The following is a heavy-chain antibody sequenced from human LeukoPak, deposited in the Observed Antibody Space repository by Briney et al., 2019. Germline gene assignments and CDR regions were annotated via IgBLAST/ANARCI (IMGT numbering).Heavy chain of an antibody. D-gene: IGHD3-9*01. CDR3: ARGSDILTGYLFRFDY. Sequence: GSLRLSCAASGFTFSSYWMSWVRQAPGKGLEWVANIKKDGSDKYYVDSVKGRFTISRDNAKNSLYLQMNSLRAEDTAVYYCARGSDILTGYLFRFDYWGQGTLVTVSS. V-gene: IGHV3-7*04. J-gene: IGHJ4*02. CDR2: IKKDGSDK. CDR1: GFTFSSYW.